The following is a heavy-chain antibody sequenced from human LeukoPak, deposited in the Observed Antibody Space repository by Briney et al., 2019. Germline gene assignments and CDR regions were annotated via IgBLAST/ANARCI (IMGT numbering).Heavy chain of an antibody. D-gene: IGHD2-15*01. CDR1: GFTFNMYG. V-gene: IGHV3-30*02. Sequence: GGSLRLSCVASGFTFNMYGMHWVRQAPGKGLEWVGIIRYDGNNKNNADSVKGRFTISRDNSKNTVYLQMNSLRPEDTAVYYCAKTFCSGGTCYPYNYYYMDVWGKGPAVTVSS. J-gene: IGHJ6*03. CDR2: IRYDGNNK. CDR3: AKTFCSGGTCYPYNYYYMDV.